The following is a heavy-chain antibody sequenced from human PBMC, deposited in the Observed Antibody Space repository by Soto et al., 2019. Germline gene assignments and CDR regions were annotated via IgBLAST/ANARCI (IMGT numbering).Heavy chain of an antibody. Sequence: QVQLVQSGAEVKKPGSSVKVSCKASGGTFSSYAISWVRQAPGQGLEWMGGIIPIFGTANYAQKFQGRVTITADESTSTAYMELGSLRSEDTAVYYCARDYDFWSGSDYYYYYGMDVWGQGTTVTVSS. CDR3: ARDYDFWSGSDYYYYYGMDV. D-gene: IGHD3-3*01. V-gene: IGHV1-69*01. CDR1: GGTFSSYA. J-gene: IGHJ6*02. CDR2: IIPIFGTA.